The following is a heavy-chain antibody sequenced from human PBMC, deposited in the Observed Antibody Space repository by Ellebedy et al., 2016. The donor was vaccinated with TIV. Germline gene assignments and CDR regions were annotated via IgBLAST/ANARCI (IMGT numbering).Heavy chain of an antibody. CDR2: IYSGGST. V-gene: IGHV3-53*01. CDR1: GFTVSNNY. CDR3: ACRSQTGYYYYYSMDV. Sequence: GGSLRLSXAASGFTVSNNYMSWVRQAPGKGLEWVSLIYSGGSTDYADSVKGRFTISRDNSKNTLFLQMNTLRAEDTAVYYCACRSQTGYYYYYSMDVWGQGTTVTVSS. J-gene: IGHJ6*02. D-gene: IGHD3-9*01.